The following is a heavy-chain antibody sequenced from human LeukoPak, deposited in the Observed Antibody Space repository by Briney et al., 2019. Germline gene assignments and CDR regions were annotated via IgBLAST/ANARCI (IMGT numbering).Heavy chain of an antibody. J-gene: IGHJ6*02. D-gene: IGHD2-2*01. CDR2: ISSRSAHI. CDR1: ESTFSSYS. V-gene: IGHV3-21*01. CDR3: ARDRSTSRYYHGMDV. Sequence: GGSLRLSCAASESTFSSYSMRWVRQAPGKGLEWVSAISSRSAHIYYADSVKGRFTTSRDNAKNSLYLEMKNLRADDTAVYYCARDRSTSRYYHGMDVWGPGTTVIVSS.